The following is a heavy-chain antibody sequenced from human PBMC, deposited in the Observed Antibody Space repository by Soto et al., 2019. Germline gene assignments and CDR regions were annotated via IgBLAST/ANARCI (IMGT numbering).Heavy chain of an antibody. CDR1: GDSVSSGGYY. CDR2: IYYTGST. Sequence: PSETLSLTCTVSGDSVSSGGYYWSWIRQPPGKGLEWIGYIYYTGSTDYNPSLKSRVTISVDTSKNQFSLKLSSVTAADTAVYYCGSIAASADYYGMDVWGQGTTVTVSS. V-gene: IGHV4-61*08. D-gene: IGHD6-13*01. CDR3: GSIAASADYYGMDV. J-gene: IGHJ6*02.